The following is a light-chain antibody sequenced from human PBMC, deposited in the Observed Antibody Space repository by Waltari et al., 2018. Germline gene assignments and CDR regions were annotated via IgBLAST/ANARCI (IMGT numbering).Light chain of an antibody. CDR1: SSDVGGYNY. J-gene: IGLJ2*01. CDR3: CSYAGSYTFVV. Sequence: QSALTQPRSVSGSPGQSVTISCTGTSSDVGGYNYVSWYQQHPGKAPKLMIYDDSKRPSGVADRLSGSKSCNTASLTISGLQAEDEADYYCCSYAGSYTFVVFGGGTKLTVL. CDR2: DDS. V-gene: IGLV2-11*01.